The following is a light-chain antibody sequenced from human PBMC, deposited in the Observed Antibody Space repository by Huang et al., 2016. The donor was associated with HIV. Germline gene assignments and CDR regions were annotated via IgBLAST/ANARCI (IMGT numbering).Light chain of an antibody. Sequence: IVMTQSPATLSASPGQRVTLSCRASQSVTTNLAWYQQKPGQAPRLLIHGVSSRATGVPVRFSGSASGTEFTEFTLTIDSLQSEDFGVYYCQQYNDWPPWTFGQGTKVE. CDR1: QSVTTN. J-gene: IGKJ1*01. V-gene: IGKV3-15*01. CDR2: GVS. CDR3: QQYNDWPPWT.